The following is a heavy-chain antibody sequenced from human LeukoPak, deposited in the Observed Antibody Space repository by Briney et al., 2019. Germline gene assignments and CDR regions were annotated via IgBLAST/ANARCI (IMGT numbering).Heavy chain of an antibody. CDR2: IKQDGSEK. CDR1: GLTFNTYW. J-gene: IGHJ6*04. CDR3: AGGIAMVRGGDV. Sequence: PGGSLRLSCAASGLTFNTYWMTWVRQAPGKGLEWVANIKQDGSEKNYVDSVKGRFTISRDNAKNSLYLQMNSLRVEDTAVYYCAGGIAMVRGGDVWGKGTTVTVSS. V-gene: IGHV3-7*01. D-gene: IGHD3-10*01.